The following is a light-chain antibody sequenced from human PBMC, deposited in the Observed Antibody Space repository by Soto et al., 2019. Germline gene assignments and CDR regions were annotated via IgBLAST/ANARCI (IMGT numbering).Light chain of an antibody. CDR1: QSLTNN. CDR2: GAS. CDR3: QQYNHWPYMYT. V-gene: IGKV3-15*01. J-gene: IGKJ2*01. Sequence: EIVLTQSPATLSVSPGQSATLSCRTSQSLTNNLAWYQQRPGQAPRLLIYGASTRATGIPARFSGSRSGAEVTLPISNLQSEDFAVYYCQQYNHWPYMYTCRQGTKLEI.